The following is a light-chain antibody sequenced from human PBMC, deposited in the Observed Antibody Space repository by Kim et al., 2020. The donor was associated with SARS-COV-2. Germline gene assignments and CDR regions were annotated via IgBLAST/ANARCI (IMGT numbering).Light chain of an antibody. Sequence: SPGGRATHTCRASQSVNNYLAWYQQKPGQAPRLLIYDASNSPTDITARFSGSGSGTDFTLTNSSLEPEDFAVYYCQQRSNWPAYTFGKGTRLEI. CDR1: QSVNNY. V-gene: IGKV3-11*01. CDR3: QQRSNWPAYT. J-gene: IGKJ2*01. CDR2: DAS.